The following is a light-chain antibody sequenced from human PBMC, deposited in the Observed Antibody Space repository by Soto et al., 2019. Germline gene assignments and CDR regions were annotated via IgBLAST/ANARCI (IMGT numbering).Light chain of an antibody. CDR3: QQRNNWPWT. V-gene: IGKV1-8*01. CDR1: QDIGSV. Sequence: AIRMTQSPSSLSASIGDTVTITCRASQDIGSVLAWYQQKPGTPPKVLISGASDLHGGVPPRFSGSGSRTDFTLTITHLQSEDFATYYCQQRNNWPWTFGQGTKVDIK. J-gene: IGKJ1*01. CDR2: GAS.